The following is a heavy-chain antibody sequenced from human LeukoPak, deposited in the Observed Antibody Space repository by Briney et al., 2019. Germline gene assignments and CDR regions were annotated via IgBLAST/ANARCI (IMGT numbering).Heavy chain of an antibody. Sequence: ASVKVSCKASGYTFTGYYMHWVRQAPGQGLEWMGWINPNSSGTNYAQKFQGRVTMTRDTSISTAYMELSRLRSDDTAVYYCARANWGLLPLDYWGQGTLVTVSS. V-gene: IGHV1-2*02. CDR3: ARANWGLLPLDY. CDR2: INPNSSGT. D-gene: IGHD7-27*01. J-gene: IGHJ4*02. CDR1: GYTFTGYY.